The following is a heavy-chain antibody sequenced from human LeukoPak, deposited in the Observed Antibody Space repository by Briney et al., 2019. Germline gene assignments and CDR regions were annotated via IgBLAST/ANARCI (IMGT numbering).Heavy chain of an antibody. CDR2: FDPEDGET. D-gene: IGHD3-22*01. Sequence: RGASVKVSCKVSGYTLTELSMHWVRQAPGKGLEWMGGFDPEDGETIYAQKFQGRVTMTEDTSTDTAYMELSSLRSEDTAVYYCATGREDADPFNYDSSGYYYGISYWGQGTLVTVSS. CDR1: GYTLTELS. V-gene: IGHV1-24*01. J-gene: IGHJ4*02. CDR3: ATGREDADPFNYDSSGYYYGISY.